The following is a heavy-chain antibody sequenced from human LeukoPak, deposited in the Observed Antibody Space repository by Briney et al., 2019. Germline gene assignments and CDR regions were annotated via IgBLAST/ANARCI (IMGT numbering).Heavy chain of an antibody. D-gene: IGHD4-17*01. CDR3: ARDRLVTTVYDAFDI. J-gene: IGHJ3*02. CDR2: IYYSGST. Sequence: SETLSLTCTVSGGYISNFYWSWIRQPPGKGLEWIGYIYYSGSTNYNPSLMSRVTISVDTSKNQFSLKLSSVTAADTAVYYCARDRLVTTVYDAFDIWGQGTMVTVSS. V-gene: IGHV4-59*01. CDR1: GGYISNFY.